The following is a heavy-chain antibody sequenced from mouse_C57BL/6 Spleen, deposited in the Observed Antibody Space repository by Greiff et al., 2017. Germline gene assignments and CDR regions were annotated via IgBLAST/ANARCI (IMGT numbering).Heavy chain of an antibody. Sequence: VQVVESGAELVRPGASVTLSCKASGYTFTDYEMHWVKQTPVHGLEWIGAIDPETGGTAYNQKFKGKAILTADKSSSTAYMELRSLTSEDSAVYYCTRMVDYWGQGTTLTVSS. CDR2: IDPETGGT. CDR3: TRMVDY. J-gene: IGHJ2*01. V-gene: IGHV1-15*01. CDR1: GYTFTDYE.